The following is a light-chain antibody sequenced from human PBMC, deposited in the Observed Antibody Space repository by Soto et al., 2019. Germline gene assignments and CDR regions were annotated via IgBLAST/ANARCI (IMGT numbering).Light chain of an antibody. V-gene: IGLV1-44*01. CDR3: ATWDDTLRTWV. CDR2: NNN. J-gene: IGLJ3*02. Sequence: QSALTQPPSASGTPGQRVTISCSGSNSNIGTNAVNWYQQIPGTAPKLLIYNNNQRPSGVPDRFSGSKSGTSASLAISGLQSEDEADYPCATWDDTLRTWVLGGGTKLTVL. CDR1: NSNIGTNA.